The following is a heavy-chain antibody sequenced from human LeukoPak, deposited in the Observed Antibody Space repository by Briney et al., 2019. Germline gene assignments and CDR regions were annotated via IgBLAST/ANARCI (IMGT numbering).Heavy chain of an antibody. Sequence: SVKVSCKASGGTFSSYAISWVRQAPGQGLEWMGMIIPIFGIANYAQKFQGRVTITADKSTSTAYMELSSLRSEDAAVYYCARDRPRSYYYDSSGMGYFDYWGQGTLVTVSS. J-gene: IGHJ4*02. CDR2: IIPIFGIA. V-gene: IGHV1-69*04. CDR3: ARDRPRSYYYDSSGMGYFDY. D-gene: IGHD3-22*01. CDR1: GGTFSSYA.